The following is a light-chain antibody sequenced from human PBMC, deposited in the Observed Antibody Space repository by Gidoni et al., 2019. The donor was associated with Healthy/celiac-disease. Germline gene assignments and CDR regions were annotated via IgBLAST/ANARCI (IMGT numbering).Light chain of an antibody. V-gene: IGKV2-28*01. CDR3: MQALQTPFT. J-gene: IGKJ3*01. Sequence: DVVMTQSPLSLPVTPGEPASISCRSSQSLLHSNGYNYLDWYLQKPGQSPQLLFYLGSRRASGVPDRFSGSGSGTDFTLKISSVEAEDVGVYFCMQALQTPFTFGPGTKVDIK. CDR2: LGS. CDR1: QSLLHSNGYNY.